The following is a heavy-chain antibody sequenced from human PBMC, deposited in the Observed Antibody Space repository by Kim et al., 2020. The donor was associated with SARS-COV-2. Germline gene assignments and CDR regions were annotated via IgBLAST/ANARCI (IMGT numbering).Heavy chain of an antibody. D-gene: IGHD5-18*01. CDR2: IKSKTDGGTT. CDR3: TTRFPDTAMDTAEHAFYI. J-gene: IGHJ3*02. V-gene: IGHV3-15*01. Sequence: GGSLRLSCAASGFTFSNAWMSWVRQAPGKGLEWVGRIKSKTDGGTTDYAAPGKGRSTISRDDSKNTLYLQMNSLKTEDTAVYYCTTRFPDTAMDTAEHAFYISGQRTMVTVSS. CDR1: GFTFSNAW.